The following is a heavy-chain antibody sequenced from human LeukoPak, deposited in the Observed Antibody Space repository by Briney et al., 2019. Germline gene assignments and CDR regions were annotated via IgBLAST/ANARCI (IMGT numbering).Heavy chain of an antibody. Sequence: ASVKVSCKASGYTFTGYYMHWVRRAPGQGLEWMRIINPSGGSTSYAQKFQGRVTMTRDTSTSTVYMELSSLRSEDTAVYYCARDHPAAGAFDYWGQGTLVTVSS. CDR2: INPSGGST. CDR1: GYTFTGYY. V-gene: IGHV1-46*01. CDR3: ARDHPAAGAFDY. D-gene: IGHD6-13*01. J-gene: IGHJ4*02.